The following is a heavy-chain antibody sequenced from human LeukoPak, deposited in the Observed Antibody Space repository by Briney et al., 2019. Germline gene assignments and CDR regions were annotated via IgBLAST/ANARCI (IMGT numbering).Heavy chain of an antibody. D-gene: IGHD3-22*01. CDR1: GYTFTSYY. CDR3: ARRDDTSGYYLDY. CDR2: INPSGGRT. V-gene: IGHV1-46*01. J-gene: IGHJ4*02. Sequence: ASVKVSCKASGYTFTSYYIHWVRQAPGQGLEWMGIINPSGGRTTYAQKFQGRVTMTSDTSTNTVYMELSSLRSDDTAVYYCARRDDTSGYYLDYWGQGTLVTVSS.